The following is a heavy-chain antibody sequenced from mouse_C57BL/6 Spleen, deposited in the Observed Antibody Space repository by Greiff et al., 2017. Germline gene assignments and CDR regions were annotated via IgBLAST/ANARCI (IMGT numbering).Heavy chain of an antibody. D-gene: IGHD1-1*01. CDR3: ARRYYGSSYYFDY. J-gene: IGHJ2*01. CDR2: IDPSDSYT. V-gene: IGHV1-59*01. CDR1: GYTFTSYW. Sequence: QVQLKQPGAELVRPGTSVKLSCKASGYTFTSYWMHWVKQRPGQGLEWIGVIDPSDSYTNYNQKFKGKATLTVDTSSSTAYMQLSSLTSEDSAVYYCARRYYGSSYYFDYWGQGTTLTVSA.